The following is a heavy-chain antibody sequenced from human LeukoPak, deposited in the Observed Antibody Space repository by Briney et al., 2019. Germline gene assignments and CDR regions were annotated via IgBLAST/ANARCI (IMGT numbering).Heavy chain of an antibody. CDR3: ASEWGYGDYIWFDP. CDR2: INPNSGGT. D-gene: IGHD4-17*01. J-gene: IGHJ5*02. Sequence: LGASVKVSCKASGYTFTGYYMHWVRQAPGQGLEWMGWINPNSGGTNYAQKFQGRVTMTRDTSISTAYMELSRLRSDDTAVYYCASEWGYGDYIWFDPWGQGTLVTVSS. CDR1: GYTFTGYY. V-gene: IGHV1-2*03.